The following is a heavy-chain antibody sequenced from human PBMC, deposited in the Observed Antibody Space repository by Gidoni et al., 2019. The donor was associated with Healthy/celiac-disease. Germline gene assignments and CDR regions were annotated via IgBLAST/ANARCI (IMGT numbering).Heavy chain of an antibody. CDR1: GGSVSSGSYY. CDR2: IYYSGST. V-gene: IGHV4-61*01. J-gene: IGHJ5*02. CDR3: ARDRSGLAIVATIGGSWFDP. D-gene: IGHD5-12*01. Sequence: QVQLQESGPGLVQPSETLSLTCTVSGGSVSSGSYYWRWIRQPPGKGLEWIGYIYYSGSTNYNPSLKSRVTISVDTSKNQFSLKLSSVTAADTAVYYCARDRSGLAIVATIGGSWFDPWGQGTLVTVSS.